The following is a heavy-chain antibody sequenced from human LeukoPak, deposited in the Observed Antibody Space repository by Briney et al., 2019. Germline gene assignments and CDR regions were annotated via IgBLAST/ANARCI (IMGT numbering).Heavy chain of an antibody. CDR2: ISSSSSTI. CDR1: GFTFSSYS. V-gene: IGHV3-48*01. D-gene: IGHD6-19*01. CDR3: ARVQLRSGWYVGSRFPLDY. Sequence: QPGGSLRLSCAASGFTFSSYSMNWVRQAPGKGLEWVSYISSSSSTIYYADSVKGRFTISRDNAKNSLYLQMNSLRAEDTAVYYCARVQLRSGWYVGSRFPLDYWGQGTLVTVSS. J-gene: IGHJ4*02.